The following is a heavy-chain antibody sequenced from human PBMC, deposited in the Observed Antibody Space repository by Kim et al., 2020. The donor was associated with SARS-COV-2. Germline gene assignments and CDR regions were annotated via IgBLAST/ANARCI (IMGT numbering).Heavy chain of an antibody. CDR3: ARYDILNWFDP. D-gene: IGHD3-9*01. CDR2: INAGNGNT. J-gene: IGHJ5*02. Sequence: ASVKVSCKASGYTFTSYAMHWVRQAPGQRLEWMGWINAGNGNTKYSHKFQGRVTITRDTSASTAYMELSSLRSEDTAVYYCARYDILNWFDPWGQGTLVT. CDR1: GYTFTSYA. V-gene: IGHV1-3*01.